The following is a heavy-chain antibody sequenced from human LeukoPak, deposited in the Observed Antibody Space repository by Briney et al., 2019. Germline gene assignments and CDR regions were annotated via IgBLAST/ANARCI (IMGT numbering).Heavy chain of an antibody. CDR1: GGSISSYY. CDR2: IYYSGST. J-gene: IGHJ4*02. CDR3: ARGVFPWNYFDY. D-gene: IGHD1-1*01. Sequence: PSETLSLTCTVSGGSISSYYWRWIRQPPGKGLEWIGYIYYSGSTNYNPSLKSRVTISVDTSKNQFSLKLSSVTAADTAVYYCARGVFPWNYFDYWGQGTLVTVSS. V-gene: IGHV4-59*01.